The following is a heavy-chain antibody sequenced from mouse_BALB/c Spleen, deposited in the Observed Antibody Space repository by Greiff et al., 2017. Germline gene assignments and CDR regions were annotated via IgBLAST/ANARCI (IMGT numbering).Heavy chain of an antibody. CDR3: NAGGAHYWYAMDY. Sequence: EVQLQESGAELVRSGASVKLSCTASGFNIKDYYMHWVKQRPEQGLEWIGWIDPENGDTEYAPKFQGKATMTADTSSNTAYLQLSSLTSEDTAVYYCNAGGAHYWYAMDYWGQGTSVTVSS. CDR2: IDPENGDT. J-gene: IGHJ4*01. V-gene: IGHV14-4*02. D-gene: IGHD1-2*01. CDR1: GFNIKDYY.